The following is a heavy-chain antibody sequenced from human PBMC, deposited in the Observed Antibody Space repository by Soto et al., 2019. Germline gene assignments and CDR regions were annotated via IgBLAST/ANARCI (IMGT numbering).Heavy chain of an antibody. V-gene: IGHV1-46*02. D-gene: IGHD2-21*02. CDR2: IHPSGGGT. J-gene: IGHJ4*02. CDR3: ARGGHIAVVTASFDY. Sequence: QVQLVQSGAEVKKPGASVKVSRKPSGYTFNTYYLHWVRQAPGQALEWMGVIHPSGGGTTYAQKSLCXXTXPRDTSTTTVFMELSSLRSDDTAVYYCARGGHIAVVTASFDYWGQGTLVTVSS. CDR1: GYTFNTYY.